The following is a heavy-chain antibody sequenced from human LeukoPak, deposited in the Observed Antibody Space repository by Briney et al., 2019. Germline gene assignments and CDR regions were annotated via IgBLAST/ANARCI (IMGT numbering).Heavy chain of an antibody. Sequence: PGRSLRLSCAASGFTFSSYGMHWVRQAPGKGLEWVAFIRYDGSNKYYADSVKGRFTISRDNSKNTLYLQMNSLRAEDTAVYYCAKDMMVRGVVPFDYWGQGTLVTVSS. CDR2: IRYDGSNK. CDR1: GFTFSSYG. D-gene: IGHD3-10*01. J-gene: IGHJ4*02. V-gene: IGHV3-30*02. CDR3: AKDMMVRGVVPFDY.